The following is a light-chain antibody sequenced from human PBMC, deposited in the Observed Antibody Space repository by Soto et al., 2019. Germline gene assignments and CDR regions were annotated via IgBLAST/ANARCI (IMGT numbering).Light chain of an antibody. J-gene: IGKJ4*01. CDR3: QQRSNWPPLT. CDR2: DAS. V-gene: IGKV3-11*01. CDR1: QTIQHSS. Sequence: EIVMTQSPATLSVSPGEGATLSCRASQTIQHSSLAWYQQRPGQAPRLLIYDASNRATGIPARFSGSGSGTDFTLTISSLEPEDFAVYYCQQRSNWPPLTFGGGTKVDIK.